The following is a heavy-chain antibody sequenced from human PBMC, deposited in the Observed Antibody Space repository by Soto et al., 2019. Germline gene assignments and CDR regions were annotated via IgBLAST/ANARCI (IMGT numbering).Heavy chain of an antibody. J-gene: IGHJ3*02. D-gene: IGHD2-21*02. V-gene: IGHV4-59*01. Sequence: QVQLQESGPGLVKPSETLSLTCTVSDGSIXSYXWXXIRQXXGKGLEWIGYIYYSGSTNYNPSLKSRVTISVDTSKNQFSLKLSSVTAADTAVYYCAXGDXXAXXXXNVXFDIWGQGTMVTVSS. CDR2: IYYSGST. CDR3: AXGDXXAXXXXNVXFDI. CDR1: DGSIXSYX.